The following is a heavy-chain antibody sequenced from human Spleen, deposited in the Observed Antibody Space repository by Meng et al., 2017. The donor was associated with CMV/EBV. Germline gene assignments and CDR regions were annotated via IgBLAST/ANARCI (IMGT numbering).Heavy chain of an antibody. Sequence: GGSISGSSYYWGWIRQPPGKGLEWIGSIYYSGSTYYKPSLKSRVTISVDTSKNQFSLKLSSVTAADTAVYYCARHCSGGSCYSGLDYWGQGTLVTVSS. CDR1: GGSISGSSYY. CDR3: ARHCSGGSCYSGLDY. V-gene: IGHV4-39*01. D-gene: IGHD2-15*01. CDR2: IYYSGST. J-gene: IGHJ4*02.